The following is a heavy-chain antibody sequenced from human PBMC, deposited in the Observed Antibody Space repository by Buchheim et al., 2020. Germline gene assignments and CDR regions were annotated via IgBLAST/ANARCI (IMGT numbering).Heavy chain of an antibody. CDR3: ASNIAAGGKEGYFDY. Sequence: QVQLVQSGAEVKKPGSSVKVSCKASGGTFSISAISWVRQAPGQGLEWMAGIIPIFGTTNYAQKFQGRVTIIADESTTTAYMELTGLRSEDTAVYYCASNIAAGGKEGYFDYWGQGTL. V-gene: IGHV1-69*01. CDR2: IIPIFGTT. D-gene: IGHD6-13*01. CDR1: GGTFSISA. J-gene: IGHJ4*02.